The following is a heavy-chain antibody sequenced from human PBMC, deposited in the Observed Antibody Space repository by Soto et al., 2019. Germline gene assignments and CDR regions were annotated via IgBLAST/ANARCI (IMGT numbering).Heavy chain of an antibody. CDR2: ISGSGGST. D-gene: IGHD6-19*01. Sequence: GGSLRLSCAASGFTFSSYAMSWVRQATGTGLEWVSAISGSGGSTYYADSVKGRFTISRDNSKNTLYLQMNSLRAEDTAVYYCAKRGIYSSGPRGFDPWGQGTLVTVSS. J-gene: IGHJ5*02. CDR1: GFTFSSYA. CDR3: AKRGIYSSGPRGFDP. V-gene: IGHV3-23*01.